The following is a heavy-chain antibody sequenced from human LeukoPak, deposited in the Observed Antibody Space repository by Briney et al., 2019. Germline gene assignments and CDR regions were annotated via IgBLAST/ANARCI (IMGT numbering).Heavy chain of an antibody. Sequence: ASVKVSCKASGYTFTGYYMHWVRQAPGQGLERMGWIKPNSGGTNYAQKFQGRVTMTRDTSISTAYMELMRLRSDDTAVYYCARVSGQWTVFDYWGQGTLVTVSS. CDR1: GYTFTGYY. V-gene: IGHV1-2*02. CDR3: ARVSGQWTVFDY. D-gene: IGHD6-19*01. J-gene: IGHJ4*02. CDR2: IKPNSGGT.